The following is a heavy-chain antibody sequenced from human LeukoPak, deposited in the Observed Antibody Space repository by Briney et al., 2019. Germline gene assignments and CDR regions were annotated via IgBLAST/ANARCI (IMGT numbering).Heavy chain of an antibody. CDR3: ARGGGAFDY. CDR1: GDSVSSNSDG. J-gene: IGHJ4*02. V-gene: IGHV6-1*01. Sequence: SQTLSLTCAISGDSVSSNSDGWNWIRQSLSRGLEWLGRTYYRSKWYNDYAVSVKSRITINPDTSKNQFSLQLNSVTPEDTAVYYCARGGGAFDYWGQGTLVTVSS. CDR2: TYYRSKWYN. D-gene: IGHD3-16*01.